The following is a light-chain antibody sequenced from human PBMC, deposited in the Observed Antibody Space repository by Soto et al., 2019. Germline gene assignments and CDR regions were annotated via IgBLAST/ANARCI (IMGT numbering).Light chain of an antibody. Sequence: QSVLTQPASVSGSPGQSITISCTGSSSDVGGYNYVSWYQQHPGKAPKLMIYDVSNRPSGVSNRFSGSKSGYTASLTISGLQAGDEADYYCSSYTSSSTLVFGGGTKLTVL. CDR3: SSYTSSSTLV. CDR2: DVS. CDR1: SSDVGGYNY. J-gene: IGLJ2*01. V-gene: IGLV2-14*01.